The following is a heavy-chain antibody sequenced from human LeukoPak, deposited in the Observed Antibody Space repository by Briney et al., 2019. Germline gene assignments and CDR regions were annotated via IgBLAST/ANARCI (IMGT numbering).Heavy chain of an antibody. Sequence: GGSLRLSCAASGFSFSTSGMIWVRQAPGKGLEWVSYVSSSSRTIYYSDSVKGRFTISRDNAKNSLYLQMSSLRAEDTAVYYCARAAAGKAFDYWGQGTLVTVSS. CDR3: ARAAAGKAFDY. CDR2: VSSSSRTI. D-gene: IGHD6-13*01. V-gene: IGHV3-48*04. CDR1: GFSFSTSG. J-gene: IGHJ4*02.